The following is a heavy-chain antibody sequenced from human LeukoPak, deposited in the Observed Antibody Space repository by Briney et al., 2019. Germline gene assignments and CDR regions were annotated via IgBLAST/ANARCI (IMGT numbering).Heavy chain of an antibody. D-gene: IGHD4-17*01. CDR2: IYSGGST. V-gene: IGHV3-53*01. CDR1: GFTVSSNY. J-gene: IGHJ3*02. Sequence: GGSLRLSCVASGFTVSSNYMSWVRQAPGKGLEWVSVIYSGGSTYYADSVKGRFTISRDNSKNTLYLQMNSLRAEDTAVYYCASPHDYGDLDAFDIWGQGTMVTVSS. CDR3: ASPHDYGDLDAFDI.